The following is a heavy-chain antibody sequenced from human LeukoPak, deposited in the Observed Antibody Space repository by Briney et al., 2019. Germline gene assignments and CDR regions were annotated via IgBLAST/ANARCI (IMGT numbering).Heavy chain of an antibody. V-gene: IGHV3-23*01. CDR1: GFTFSSYA. CDR3: AKQGYYYDSSGYYVFFDY. CDR2: ISGSGGST. Sequence: PGGSLRLSCAASGFTFSSYAMSWVRQAPGKGLEWVSAISGSGGSTYYADSVKGRFTISRDSSKNTLYLQMNSLRAEDTAVYYCAKQGYYYDSSGYYVFFDYWGQGTLVTVSS. D-gene: IGHD3-22*01. J-gene: IGHJ4*02.